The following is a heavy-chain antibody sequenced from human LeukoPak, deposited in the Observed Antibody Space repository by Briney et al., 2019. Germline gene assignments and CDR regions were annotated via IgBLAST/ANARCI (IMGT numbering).Heavy chain of an antibody. CDR3: ARRGGLRGDN. J-gene: IGHJ4*02. CDR2: IYYCGSS. V-gene: IGHV4-39*01. Sequence: PSDTLSLTCTVSVGSISSRSYYWAWIRQSPGKGLEWIANIYYCGSSYYNPSLKRRVTISVDTSKNQFSLKVYSVTAADTAVYYCARRGGLRGDNWGQRTLVTVS. D-gene: IGHD2-15*01. CDR1: VGSISSRSYY.